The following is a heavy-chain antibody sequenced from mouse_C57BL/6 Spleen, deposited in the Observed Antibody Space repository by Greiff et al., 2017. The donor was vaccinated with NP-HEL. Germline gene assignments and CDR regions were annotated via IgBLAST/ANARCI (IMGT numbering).Heavy chain of an antibody. D-gene: IGHD1-1*01. CDR2: IDPSDSYT. V-gene: IGHV1-50*01. CDR1: GYTFTSYW. Sequence: QVQLQQSGAELVKPGASVKLSCKASGYTFTSYWMQWVKQRPGQGLEWIGEIDPSDSYTNYNQKFKGKATLTVDTSSSTAYMRLSSLTSEDSAVYYCARGDYGSSRGYFDVWGTGTTVAVSS. J-gene: IGHJ1*03. CDR3: ARGDYGSSRGYFDV.